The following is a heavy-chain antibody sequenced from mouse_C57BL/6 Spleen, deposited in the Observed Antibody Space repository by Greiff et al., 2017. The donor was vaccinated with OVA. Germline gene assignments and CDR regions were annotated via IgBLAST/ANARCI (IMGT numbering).Heavy chain of an antibody. J-gene: IGHJ3*01. V-gene: IGHV1-69*01. CDR3: ARAGDYYGSSYGAWFAD. Sequence: LQQPGAELVMPGASVKLSCKASGYTFTSYWMHWVKQRPGQGLEWIGEIDPSDSYTNYNQKLKGKSTLTVDKSSSTAYMLLSSLTSEDSAVYYCARAGDYYGSSYGAWFADWGQGTLVTVSA. CDR2: IDPSDSYT. CDR1: GYTFTSYW. D-gene: IGHD1-1*01.